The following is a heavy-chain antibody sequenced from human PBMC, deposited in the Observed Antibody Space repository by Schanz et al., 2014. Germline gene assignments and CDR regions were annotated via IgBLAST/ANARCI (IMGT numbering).Heavy chain of an antibody. Sequence: QVQVVQSGGGLVKPGGSLRLSCAASGFVFGDYYMTWIRQAPGKGLEWLSYISDSGTYTNYADSVKGRFTMSRDNAKNSVFLQMNSLRAEDTAVYFCVSQTGSPNYWGQGTLVTVSS. CDR2: ISDSGTYT. CDR1: GFVFGDYY. CDR3: VSQTGSPNY. J-gene: IGHJ4*02. V-gene: IGHV3-11*06. D-gene: IGHD6-13*01.